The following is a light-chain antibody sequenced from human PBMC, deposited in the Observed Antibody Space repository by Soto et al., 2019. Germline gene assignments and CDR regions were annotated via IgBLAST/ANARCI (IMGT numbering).Light chain of an antibody. V-gene: IGKV1-5*03. CDR1: QSISDW. J-gene: IGKJ4*01. Sequence: DIQMTQSPSTLSASVGDRVMITCRASQSISDWLAWYQQKPGKAPKLLMYKVSSLQSGVPSRFSGRRSGTEFTLTITSLQPDDFATYYCQQYEAYPFTFGGGTKVDIK. CDR3: QQYEAYPFT. CDR2: KVS.